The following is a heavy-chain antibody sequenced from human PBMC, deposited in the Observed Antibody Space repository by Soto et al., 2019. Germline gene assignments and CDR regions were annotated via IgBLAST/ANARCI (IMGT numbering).Heavy chain of an antibody. CDR1: GGSVSSFH. D-gene: IGHD1-26*01. Sequence: SETLSLTCTVSGGSVSSFHWSWIRQSPGKGLEWIGYVFYTGNTKYNPALKRRVTISVDTSKKQSSLKLSSVSAADTGLYYCARSYSGTFYGYDIWGQGILVTVS. V-gene: IGHV4-59*02. CDR3: ARSYSGTFYGYDI. CDR2: VFYTGNT. J-gene: IGHJ4*02.